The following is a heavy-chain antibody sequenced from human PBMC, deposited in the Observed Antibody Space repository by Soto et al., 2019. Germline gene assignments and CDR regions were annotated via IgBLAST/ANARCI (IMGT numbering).Heavy chain of an antibody. J-gene: IGHJ4*02. Sequence: QVQLQESGPGLVKPSETLSLTCTVFGGSIRPYYWSWIRQPPGKELEWIGYIYYTGSTNYSPSLKSRVTMSLDTSKNLLSLKLNSVTAADTAVYYCARGSPLNSSFPLVYWGQGSLVAVSP. V-gene: IGHV4-59*12. D-gene: IGHD6-6*01. CDR1: GGSIRPYY. CDR2: IYYTGST. CDR3: ARGSPLNSSFPLVY.